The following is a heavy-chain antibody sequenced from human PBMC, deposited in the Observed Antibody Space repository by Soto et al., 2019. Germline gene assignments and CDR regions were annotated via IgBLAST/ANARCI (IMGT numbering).Heavy chain of an antibody. V-gene: IGHV4-30-4*01. J-gene: IGHJ5*02. CDR3: ARGLADSGWFDP. CDR1: GGSISSGDYY. CDR2: IYYSGST. Sequence: PSETLSLTCTVSGGSISSGDYYWSWIRQPPGKGLEWIGYIYYSGSTYYNPSLKSRVTISVDTSKNQFSLKLSSVTAADTAVYYCARGLADSGWFDPWGQGTLVTAPQ. D-gene: IGHD6-25*01.